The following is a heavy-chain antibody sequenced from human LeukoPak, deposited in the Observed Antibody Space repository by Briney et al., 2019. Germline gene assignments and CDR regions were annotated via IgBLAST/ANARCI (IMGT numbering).Heavy chain of an antibody. CDR1: GFTVSSNY. CDR2: IYSGGST. V-gene: IGHV3-66*01. J-gene: IGHJ3*02. CDR3: ARGSDSSGWLDAFDI. D-gene: IGHD6-19*01. Sequence: GGSLRLSCAASGFTVSSNYMSWVRQAPGKGLEWVSVIYSGGSTYYADSVKGRITISRDNSKNTLYLQMNSLRAEDTAVYYCARGSDSSGWLDAFDIWGQGTMVTVSS.